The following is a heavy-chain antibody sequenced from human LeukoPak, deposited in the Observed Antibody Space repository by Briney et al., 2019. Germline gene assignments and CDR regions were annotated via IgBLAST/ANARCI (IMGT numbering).Heavy chain of an antibody. D-gene: IGHD2-15*01. Sequence: GGSLRLSCAASGFTFSSYGMHWVRQAPGKGLEWVAFIRYDGSNKYYADSVKGRFTISRDSAKSTLYLQMNSLRADDTAVFYCARVRGGSGGSYAADAFDIWGQGTMVTVSS. CDR2: IRYDGSNK. CDR3: ARVRGGSGGSYAADAFDI. CDR1: GFTFSSYG. J-gene: IGHJ3*02. V-gene: IGHV3-30*02.